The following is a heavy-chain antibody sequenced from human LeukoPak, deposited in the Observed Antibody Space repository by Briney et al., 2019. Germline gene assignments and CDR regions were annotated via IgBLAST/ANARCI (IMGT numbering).Heavy chain of an antibody. D-gene: IGHD2-15*01. V-gene: IGHV4-30-2*02. J-gene: IGHJ3*02. Sequence: SETLSLTCAVSGGSISSGDYSWTWIRQPPGKGLEWIGYIFHSGSTNYNPSLRSRVTISVDRSRNQFSLKLSSVTAADTAVYYCARYLVAPDAFDIWGQGTMVTVSS. CDR2: IFHSGST. CDR3: ARYLVAPDAFDI. CDR1: GGSISSGDYS.